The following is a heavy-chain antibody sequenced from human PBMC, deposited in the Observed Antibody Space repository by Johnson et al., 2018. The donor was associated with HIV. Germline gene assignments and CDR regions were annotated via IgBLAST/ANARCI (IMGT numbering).Heavy chain of an antibody. CDR2: ISGSGGST. V-gene: IGHV3-NL1*01. CDR3: ARGYYYDSSGSDDAFDI. Sequence: QVQLVESGGGVVQPGRSLRLSCAASGFTFSSYGMHWVRQAPGKGLEWVSAISGSGGSTYYADSVKGRFTISRDNSQNTLSLQMNSLRPDDTDVYYCARGYYYDSSGSDDAFDIWGQGTMVTVSS. CDR1: GFTFSSYG. D-gene: IGHD3-22*01. J-gene: IGHJ3*02.